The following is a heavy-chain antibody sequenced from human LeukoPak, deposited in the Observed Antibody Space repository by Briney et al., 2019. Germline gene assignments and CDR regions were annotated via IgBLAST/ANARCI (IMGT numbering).Heavy chain of an antibody. J-gene: IGHJ4*02. CDR1: GDSFSYFY. D-gene: IGHD6-13*01. CDR2: IYNSGST. V-gene: IGHV4-59*01. Sequence: SETLSLTCTVSGDSFSYFYWSWIRQPPGKGLEWIGYIYNSGSTSYNPSLKSRVTISLDTSQNQFSLKLSSLTAEDTAVYYCAGGVVAAAGRTFDFWGQGTLVTVSS. CDR3: AGGVVAAAGRTFDF.